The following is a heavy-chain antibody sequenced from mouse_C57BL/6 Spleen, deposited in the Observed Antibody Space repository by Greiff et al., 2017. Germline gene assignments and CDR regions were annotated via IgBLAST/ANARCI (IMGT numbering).Heavy chain of an antibody. D-gene: IGHD1-1*01. V-gene: IGHV14-2*01. J-gene: IGHJ1*03. CDR1: GFNIKDYY. CDR2: IDPEDGET. Sequence: EVKLVESGAELVKPGASVKLSCTASGFNIKDYYMHWVKQRTEQGLEWIGRIDPEDGETKYAPKFQGKATITADTSSNTAYLQLSSLTSEDTAVYYCAREPSYGSSYNWYFDVWGTGTTVTVSS. CDR3: AREPSYGSSYNWYFDV.